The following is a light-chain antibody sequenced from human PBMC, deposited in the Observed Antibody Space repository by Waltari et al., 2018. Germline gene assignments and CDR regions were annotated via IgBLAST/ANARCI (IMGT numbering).Light chain of an antibody. V-gene: IGKV3-15*01. CDR2: GAS. CDR1: QSVNRN. J-gene: IGKJ2*01. CDR3: QQYNNWPYT. Sequence: EIVMTQSPATLSVSPGERATLSCRASQSVNRNLAWYQQKPGQSPRLLIYGASTRATGFPARFSGSASGTEFTLTISSLQSEDFAIYHCQQYNNWPYTFGPGTKLEIK.